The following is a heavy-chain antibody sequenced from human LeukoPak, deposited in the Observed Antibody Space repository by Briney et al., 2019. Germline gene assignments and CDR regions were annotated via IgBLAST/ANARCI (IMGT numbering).Heavy chain of an antibody. Sequence: GGFLRLSCAASGFTFDDYGMSWVRQAPGKGLEWVSGINWNGGSTGYADSVKGRFTISRDNAKNSLYLQMNSLRAEDTAVYYCAELGITMIGGVWGKGTTVTISS. V-gene: IGHV3-20*04. D-gene: IGHD3-10*02. CDR1: GFTFDDYG. J-gene: IGHJ6*04. CDR3: AELGITMIGGV. CDR2: INWNGGST.